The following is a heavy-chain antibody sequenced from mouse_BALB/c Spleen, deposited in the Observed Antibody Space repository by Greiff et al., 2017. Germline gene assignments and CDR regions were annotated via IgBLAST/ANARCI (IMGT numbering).Heavy chain of an antibody. V-gene: IGHV1S56*01. Sequence: VKLMESGPELVKPGASVRISCKASGYTFTSYYIHWVKQRPGQGLEWIGWIYPGNVNTKYNEKFKGKATLTADKSSSTAYMQLSSLTSEDSAVYFCARGGMDYWGQGTSVTVSS. J-gene: IGHJ4*01. CDR2: IYPGNVNT. CDR3: ARGGMDY. CDR1: GYTFTSYY.